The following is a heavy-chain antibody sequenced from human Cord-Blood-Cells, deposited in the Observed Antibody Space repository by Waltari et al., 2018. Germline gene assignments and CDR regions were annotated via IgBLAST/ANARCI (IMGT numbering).Heavy chain of an antibody. CDR3: ASLFKSDYNDSSGYYYRFDY. CDR1: GGSISSSSYY. V-gene: IGHV4-39*01. J-gene: IGHJ4*02. CDR2: IHYSGST. Sequence: QLPLQESGPGLVKPSETLSLTCTVSGGSISSSSYYWGWIRQPPGKGLERIGSIHYSGSTYYNPSLKSRVTISVDTSKNQFSLKLSSVTAADTAVYYCASLFKSDYNDSSGYYYRFDYWGQGTLVTVSS. D-gene: IGHD3-22*01.